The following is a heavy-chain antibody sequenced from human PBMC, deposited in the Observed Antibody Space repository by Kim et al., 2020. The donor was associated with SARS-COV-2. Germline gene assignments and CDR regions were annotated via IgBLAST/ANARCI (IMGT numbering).Heavy chain of an antibody. Sequence: ASVKVSCKASGYTFTSYDINWVRQATGQGLEWMGWMNPNSGNTGYAQKFQGRVTMTRNTSISTAYMELSSLRSEDTAVYYCAREKCSSTSCYDYDPGGQGTLVTASS. CDR2: MNPNSGNT. CDR1: GYTFTSYD. CDR3: AREKCSSTSCYDYDP. J-gene: IGHJ5*02. D-gene: IGHD2-2*01. V-gene: IGHV1-8*01.